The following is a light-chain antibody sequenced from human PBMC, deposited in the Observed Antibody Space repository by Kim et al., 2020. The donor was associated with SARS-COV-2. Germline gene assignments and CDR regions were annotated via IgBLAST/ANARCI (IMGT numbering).Light chain of an antibody. J-gene: IGKJ5*01. CDR2: VAS. Sequence: SASVGDRVTNPGRASQRIGSHLNWYQQKPGKAPKVLIYVASSLQSGVPSRFSGIGSGTDFTLTINSLQPEDFATYYCQQRYSRPTFGQGTRLEIK. CDR3: QQRYSRPT. CDR1: QRIGSH. V-gene: IGKV1-39*01.